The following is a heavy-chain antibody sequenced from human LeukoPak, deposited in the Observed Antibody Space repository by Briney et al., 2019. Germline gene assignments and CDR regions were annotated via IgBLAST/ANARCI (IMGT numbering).Heavy chain of an antibody. V-gene: IGHV4-39*07. CDR1: GGSISSSSYY. Sequence: PSETLSLTCIVSGGSISSSSYYWGWIRQPPGKGLEWIGSIYYSGSTYYNPSLKSRVTISVDTSKNQFSLKLSSVTAADTAVYYCAREGMITFGGGIGDWGQGTLVTVSS. CDR2: IYYSGST. CDR3: AREGMITFGGGIGD. D-gene: IGHD3-16*02. J-gene: IGHJ4*02.